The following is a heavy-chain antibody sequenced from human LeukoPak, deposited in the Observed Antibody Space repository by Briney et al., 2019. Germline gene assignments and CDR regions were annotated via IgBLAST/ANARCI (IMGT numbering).Heavy chain of an antibody. V-gene: IGHV3-15*01. CDR2: IKAKAHGGAI. D-gene: IGHD1-26*01. Sequence: SGGSLRLSCAASGFTFINAWMAWVRQAPGKGLEWVGRIKAKAHGGAIEYAAPVKGRFTISRDDSKNTLYLQMNSLKTEDTAVYYCTTDGVGVEGATYDNWGQGTLVSVSS. CDR3: TTDGVGVEGATYDN. CDR1: GFTFINAW. J-gene: IGHJ4*02.